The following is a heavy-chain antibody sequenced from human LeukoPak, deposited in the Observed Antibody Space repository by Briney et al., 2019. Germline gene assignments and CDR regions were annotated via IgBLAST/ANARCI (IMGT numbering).Heavy chain of an antibody. CDR3: ASGGYNWNRPDY. D-gene: IGHD1-20*01. Sequence: GSLRLSCAASGLTFSSCFMTWVRRPPGRGLEWVANIKPDGSEKYYMDSVKGRFTISRDNAKNSVYLQMNSLRAEDTAVYYCASGGYNWNRPDYWGQGTLVTVSS. J-gene: IGHJ4*02. V-gene: IGHV3-7*01. CDR2: IKPDGSEK. CDR1: GLTFSSCF.